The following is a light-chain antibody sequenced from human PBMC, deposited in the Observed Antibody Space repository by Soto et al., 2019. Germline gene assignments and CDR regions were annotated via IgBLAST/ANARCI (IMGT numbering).Light chain of an antibody. CDR3: QQYTDWPLT. CDR1: QSVTSNY. Sequence: EVVMTQSPVTLSVSPGERATLSCRASQSVTSNYLAWYQQKPGQAPRLLIYGVSSRATGVPDRFSGSGSGTAFTLTISRLEPEDFAVYYCQQYTDWPLTFGQGNKVEVK. J-gene: IGKJ1*01. V-gene: IGKV3-20*01. CDR2: GVS.